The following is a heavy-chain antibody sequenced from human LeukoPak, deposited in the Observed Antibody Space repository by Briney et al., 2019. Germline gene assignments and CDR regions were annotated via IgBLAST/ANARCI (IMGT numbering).Heavy chain of an antibody. D-gene: IGHD7-27*01. V-gene: IGHV4-39*07. Sequence: SEALSLTCTVSGGSISSGSYYWVWIRQPPGKGLEWIGTMYHSGSTNYNPSLKSRVTISVDTSKNQFSLKLSSVTAADTAVYFCARGFRGDNFDYWGQGTLVTVSS. CDR2: MYHSGST. J-gene: IGHJ4*02. CDR3: ARGFRGDNFDY. CDR1: GGSISSGSYY.